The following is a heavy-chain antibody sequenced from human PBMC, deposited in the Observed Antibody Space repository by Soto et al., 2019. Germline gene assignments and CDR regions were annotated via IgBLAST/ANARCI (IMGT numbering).Heavy chain of an antibody. J-gene: IGHJ5*02. CDR2: ISGSGGST. D-gene: IGHD2-15*01. V-gene: IGHV3-23*01. CDR1: GFTFSSYA. CDR3: AKGFVVVVAATPYNWFDP. Sequence: LRLSCAASGFTFSSYAMSWVRQAPGKGLEWVSAISGSGGSTYYADSVKGRFTISRDNSKNTLYLQMNSLRAEDTAVYYCAKGFVVVVAATPYNWFDPWGQGTLVTVSS.